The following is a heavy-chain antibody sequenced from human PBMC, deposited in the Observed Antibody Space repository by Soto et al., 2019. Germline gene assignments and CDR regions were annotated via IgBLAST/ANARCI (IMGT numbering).Heavy chain of an antibody. CDR3: ASGNGGVPDS. CDR2: ISDSGVST. D-gene: IGHD3-16*01. Sequence: PGGSLRLSCAASGFTFSNSAMSWVRQAPGKGLDWVSSISDSGVSTYYADSVKGRFTISRDNSKNTVFLHMNSLTAADTAVYYCASGNGGVPDSWGLGTLVTVSS. V-gene: IGHV3-23*01. J-gene: IGHJ4*02. CDR1: GFTFSNSA.